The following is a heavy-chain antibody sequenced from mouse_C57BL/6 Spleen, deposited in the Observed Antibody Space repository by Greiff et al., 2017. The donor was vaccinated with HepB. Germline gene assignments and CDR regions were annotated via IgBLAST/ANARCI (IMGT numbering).Heavy chain of an antibody. J-gene: IGHJ2*01. D-gene: IGHD1-1*01. CDR2: IGPGSGST. Sequence: VKLQQSGAELVKPGASVKISCKASGYTFTDYYINWVKQRPGQGLEWIGKIGPGSGSTYYNEKFKGKATLTADKSSSTAYMQLSSLTSEDSAVYFCAREDYYGKGGFDYWGQGTTLTVSS. CDR3: AREDYYGKGGFDY. CDR1: GYTFTDYY. V-gene: IGHV1-77*01.